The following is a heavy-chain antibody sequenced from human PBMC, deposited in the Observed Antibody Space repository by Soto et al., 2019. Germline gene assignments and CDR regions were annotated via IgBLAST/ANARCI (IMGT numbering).Heavy chain of an antibody. CDR3: AKCQNRVMATSDFDY. CDR1: GFTFSNYV. J-gene: IGHJ4*02. CDR2: IWYDGEKK. V-gene: IGHV3-33*06. Sequence: GGSLRLSCAASGFTFSNYVMHWVRQAPGKGLEWVAVIWYDGEKKHYVDSVKGRFTISRDNSKNTLYLQMNGLRAEDTAVYYCAKCQNRVMATSDFDYWGQGTRVTVSS. D-gene: IGHD5-12*01.